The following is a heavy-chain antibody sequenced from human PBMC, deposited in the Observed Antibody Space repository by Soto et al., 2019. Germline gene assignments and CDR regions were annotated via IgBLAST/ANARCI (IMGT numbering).Heavy chain of an antibody. V-gene: IGHV2-5*02. CDR2: IYWDDDK. Sequence: QITLKESGPTLVNPTQTLTLTCTFSGFSLSTSGVGVGWIRQPPGKALEWLALIYWDDDKRYSPSLKSRLTITKDTSKNQVVLTMTNMDPVDTATYYCAHSRPTDYGDFPSRYYFDYWGQGTLVTVSS. CDR3: AHSRPTDYGDFPSRYYFDY. D-gene: IGHD4-17*01. J-gene: IGHJ4*02. CDR1: GFSLSTSGVG.